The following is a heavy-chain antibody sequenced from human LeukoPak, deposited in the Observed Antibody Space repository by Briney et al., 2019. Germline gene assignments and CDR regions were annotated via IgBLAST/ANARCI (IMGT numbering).Heavy chain of an antibody. J-gene: IGHJ4*02. CDR2: ISYDGSNK. Sequence: GGSLRLSCAASGFTFSSYAMHWVRQAPGKGLEWVAVISYDGSNKYYADSVKGRFTISRDNSKNTLYLQMNSLRAEVTAVYYCARGWWLQLSLGLDYWGQGTLVTVSS. V-gene: IGHV3-30-3*01. D-gene: IGHD5-24*01. CDR3: ARGWWLQLSLGLDY. CDR1: GFTFSSYA.